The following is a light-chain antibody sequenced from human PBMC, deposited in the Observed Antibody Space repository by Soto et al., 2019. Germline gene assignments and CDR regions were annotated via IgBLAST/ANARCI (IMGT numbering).Light chain of an antibody. V-gene: IGLV2-23*01. CDR1: SSDVGGYNF. CDR3: CSYTRSSSYV. Sequence: QSALTQPASVSGSPGQSITISCTGTSSDVGGYNFVSWYQQHPGKAPKLLISEGSERPSGVSYRFSGSKSGNTASLTISGLQAEDEADYYCCSYTRSSSYVFGTVTKLTVL. J-gene: IGLJ1*01. CDR2: EGS.